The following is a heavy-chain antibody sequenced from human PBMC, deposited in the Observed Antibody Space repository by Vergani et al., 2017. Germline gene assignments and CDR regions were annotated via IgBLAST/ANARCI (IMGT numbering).Heavy chain of an antibody. D-gene: IGHD6-6*01. J-gene: IGHJ5*02. V-gene: IGHV3-9*02. Sequence: EVQLEESGGGLVLPGRSLRLSCVASGFTSAGYAMHWVRQAPGKGLEWVSGISWNSNSIGYADSVKGRFTLSRDNAKNSLYLQMNSLRAEDTALYYCAKDLDTSSGGGWFDPWGQGTLVTVSS. CDR2: ISWNSNSI. CDR3: AKDLDTSSGGGWFDP. CDR1: GFTSAGYA.